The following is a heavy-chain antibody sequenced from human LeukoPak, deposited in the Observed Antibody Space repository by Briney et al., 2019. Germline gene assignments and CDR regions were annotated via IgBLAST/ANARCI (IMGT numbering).Heavy chain of an antibody. CDR3: ARGGGLQRRYFEY. V-gene: IGHV3-23*01. J-gene: IGHJ4*02. Sequence: GGSLRLSCAASGFIVSNYALSWVRQAPGKGLEWVSSFTAGGSSTYNTDSVGGRFTISRDISKNTLYMQMNSLRAEDTAIYYCARGGGLQRRYFEYWGQGTLLTVSS. CDR2: FTAGGSST. CDR1: GFIVSNYA. D-gene: IGHD2-15*01.